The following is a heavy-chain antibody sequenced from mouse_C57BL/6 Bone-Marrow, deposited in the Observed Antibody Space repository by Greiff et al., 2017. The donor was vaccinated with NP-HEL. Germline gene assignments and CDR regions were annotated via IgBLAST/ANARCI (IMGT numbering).Heavy chain of an antibody. J-gene: IGHJ2*01. V-gene: IGHV5-17*01. CDR2: ISSGSSTI. CDR1: GFTFSDYG. D-gene: IGHD1-1*01. CDR3: ARPYGSPFDY. Sequence: EVMLVESGGGLVKPGGSLKLSCAASGFTFSDYGMHWVRQAPEKGLEWVAYISSGSSTIYSVDTVQGRFTISRANAKNPLFLQRTSLRSESTAMYYCARPYGSPFDYWGQGTTLTVSS.